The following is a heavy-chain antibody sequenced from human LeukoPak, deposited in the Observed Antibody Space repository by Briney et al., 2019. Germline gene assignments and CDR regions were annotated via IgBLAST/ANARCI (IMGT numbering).Heavy chain of an antibody. CDR2: ISYDGSNK. D-gene: IGHD2-2*01. CDR1: GFTFSSYA. Sequence: PGGSLRLSCAASGFTFSSYAMHWVRQAPGKGLEWVAVISYDGSNKYYADSVKGRFTISRDNSKNTLYLQMNSLRAEDTAVYYCARDLVVVPAADPRPYDILTGCFDYWGQGTLVTVSS. J-gene: IGHJ4*02. CDR3: ARDLVVVPAADPRPYDILTGCFDY. V-gene: IGHV3-30*04.